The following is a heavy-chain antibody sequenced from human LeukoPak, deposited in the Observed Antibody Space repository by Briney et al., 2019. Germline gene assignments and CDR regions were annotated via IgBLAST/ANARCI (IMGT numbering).Heavy chain of an antibody. CDR1: GFAFNNYD. CDR3: ARVSHLWLRLCFFDY. D-gene: IGHD5-12*01. J-gene: IGHJ4*02. CDR2: INHSGST. Sequence: GSLRLSCAASGFAFNNYDMTWVRQAPGKGLEWIGEINHSGSTNYNPSLKSRVTISVDTSKNQFSLKLSSVTAADTAVYYCARVSHLWLRLCFFDYWGQGTLVTVSS. V-gene: IGHV4-34*01.